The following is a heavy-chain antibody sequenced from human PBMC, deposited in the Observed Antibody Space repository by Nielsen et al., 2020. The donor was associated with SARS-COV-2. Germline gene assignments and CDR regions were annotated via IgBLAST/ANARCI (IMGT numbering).Heavy chain of an antibody. J-gene: IGHJ3*02. V-gene: IGHV1-18*04. CDR3: ARVDWWELHSNAFDI. D-gene: IGHD1-26*01. CDR2: ISAYNGNT. CDR1: GYTFTSYG. Sequence: ASVKVSCKASGYTFTSYGISWVRQAPGQGLEWMGWISAYNGNTNYAQKLQGRVTMTTDTSTSTAYMELRSLRSDDTAVYYCARVDWWELHSNAFDIWGQGTMVTVSS.